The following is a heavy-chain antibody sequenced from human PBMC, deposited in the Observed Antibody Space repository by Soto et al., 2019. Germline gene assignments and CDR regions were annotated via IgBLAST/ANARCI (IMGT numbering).Heavy chain of an antibody. V-gene: IGHV1-18*01. CDR1: GYTFTSYG. J-gene: IGHJ4*01. CDR3: ARHQLRFLEWLLYPHFDY. CDR2: ISAYNGNT. Sequence: SVKVSCKASGYTFTSYGISWVRQAPGQGLEWMGWISAYNGNTNYAQKLQGRVTMTTDTSTSTAYMELRSLRSDDTAVYYCARHQLRFLEWLLYPHFDYWVHGNLVAVCS. D-gene: IGHD3-3*01.